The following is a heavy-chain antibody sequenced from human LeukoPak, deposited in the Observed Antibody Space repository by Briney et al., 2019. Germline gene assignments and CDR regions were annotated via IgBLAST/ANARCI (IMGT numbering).Heavy chain of an antibody. Sequence: GGSLRLSCAASGFTFSSYAMHWVRQAPGKGLEWVTVISYDGSNKYYADSVKGRFTISRDNSKNTLYLQMNSLRAEDTAVYYCAKVRSGWYGNYWGQGTLVTVSS. CDR1: GFTFSSYA. J-gene: IGHJ4*02. V-gene: IGHV3-30-3*01. D-gene: IGHD6-19*01. CDR2: ISYDGSNK. CDR3: AKVRSGWYGNY.